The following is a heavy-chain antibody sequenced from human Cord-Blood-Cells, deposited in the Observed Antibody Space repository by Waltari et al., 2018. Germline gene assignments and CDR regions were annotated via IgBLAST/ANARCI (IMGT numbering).Heavy chain of an antibody. Sequence: QVQLQESGPGLVKPSETLSLTCTVSGGSISSYYWSWIRQPPGKGLEWIGYIYYSGSTNHNPSLKSRVTISVDTSKNQFSLKLSSVTAADTAVYYCARTLGNAVAFDIWGQGTMVTVSS. CDR1: GGSISSYY. CDR2: IYYSGST. D-gene: IGHD7-27*01. CDR3: ARTLGNAVAFDI. J-gene: IGHJ3*02. V-gene: IGHV4-59*08.